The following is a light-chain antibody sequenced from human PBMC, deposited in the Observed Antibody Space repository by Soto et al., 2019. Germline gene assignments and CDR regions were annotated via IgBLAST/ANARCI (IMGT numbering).Light chain of an antibody. J-gene: IGKJ1*01. Sequence: EIVLTQSPGTLSLSPGERATLSCRASQSVTSSYLAWYQQKPGQAPRLLISGASSRATGIPDRFSGSGSGTDFTLTISRLEPEDFAVYYCQQYGSSPWTFGQGTKVEIK. CDR3: QQYGSSPWT. CDR2: GAS. V-gene: IGKV3-20*01. CDR1: QSVTSSY.